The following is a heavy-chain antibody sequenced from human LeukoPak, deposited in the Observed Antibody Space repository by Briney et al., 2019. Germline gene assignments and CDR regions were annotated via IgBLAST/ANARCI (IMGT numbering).Heavy chain of an antibody. D-gene: IGHD2-15*01. J-gene: IGHJ4*02. V-gene: IGHV1-69*06. Sequence: SVTVSCKFSGGSITNYAISWVRQAPGQGLDWMGRITPLLDSTNYAPKFQGRVTITADKSTNTAFMELSSLTSEDTAMYFCTRLVAGGFDSWGQGSLVTVSS. CDR2: ITPLLDST. CDR1: GGSITNYA. CDR3: TRLVAGGFDS.